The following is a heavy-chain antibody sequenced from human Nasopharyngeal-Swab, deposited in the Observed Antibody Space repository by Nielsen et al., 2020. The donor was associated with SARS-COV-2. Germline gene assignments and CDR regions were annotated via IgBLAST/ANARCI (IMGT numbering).Heavy chain of an antibody. D-gene: IGHD1-26*01. Sequence: WVRQAPGQGLEWMGWISAFNGHTNYAQKFQGRVTMTTDTYTSTAYMELRTLRSGDTAVYYCARGDSGSYSAYWGQGTLVTVSS. J-gene: IGHJ4*02. CDR2: ISAFNGHT. CDR3: ARGDSGSYSAY. V-gene: IGHV1-18*01.